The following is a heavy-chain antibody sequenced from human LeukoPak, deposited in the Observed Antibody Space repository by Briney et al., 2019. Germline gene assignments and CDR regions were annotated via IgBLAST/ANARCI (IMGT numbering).Heavy chain of an antibody. Sequence: PGGSLRLSCAASGFTFSDYYMSWIRQAPGKGLGWVSYISSSGSTIYYADSVKGRFTISRDNAKNSLYLQMNSLRAEDTAVYYCARGLLRFLEWSFDYWGQGTLVTVSS. CDR2: ISSSGSTI. CDR1: GFTFSDYY. V-gene: IGHV3-11*01. CDR3: ARGLLRFLEWSFDY. J-gene: IGHJ4*02. D-gene: IGHD3-3*01.